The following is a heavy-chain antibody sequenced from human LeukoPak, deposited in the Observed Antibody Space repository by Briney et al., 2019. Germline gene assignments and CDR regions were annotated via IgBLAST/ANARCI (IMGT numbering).Heavy chain of an antibody. Sequence: GESLKISCQSSQYRFTNHWIGWVRQMPGKGLEWIGIINPDDSDTRYSPSFQGQVTMSADKSSSTVFLQWSSVKASDSAMCFCARQGIAARRDAFDLWGRGTVVTVSS. V-gene: IGHV5-51*01. CDR1: QYRFTNHW. J-gene: IGHJ3*01. CDR3: ARQGIAARRDAFDL. CDR2: INPDDSDT. D-gene: IGHD6-6*01.